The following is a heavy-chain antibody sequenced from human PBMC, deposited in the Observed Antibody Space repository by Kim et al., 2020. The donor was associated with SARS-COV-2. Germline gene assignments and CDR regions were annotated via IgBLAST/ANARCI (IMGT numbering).Heavy chain of an antibody. D-gene: IGHD3-10*01. CDR2: ISGSGGST. J-gene: IGHJ6*02. Sequence: GGSLRLSCDASGFTFMNYAMTWVRQAPGKGLEWVAAISGSGGSTNYVDSVKGRFTISRDTSKEIVYLQMSSLRAEDTAVYFCAKSVAGYYYYYGLDVWGQGTTVTVSS. V-gene: IGHV3-23*01. CDR1: GFTFMNYA. CDR3: AKSVAGYYYYYGLDV.